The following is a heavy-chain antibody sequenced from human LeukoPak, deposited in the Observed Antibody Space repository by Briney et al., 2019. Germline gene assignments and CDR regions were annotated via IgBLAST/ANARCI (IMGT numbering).Heavy chain of an antibody. CDR2: ISPYKGKT. J-gene: IGHJ6*03. D-gene: IGHD6-13*01. CDR3: ARDLIAGWDYYYMDV. V-gene: IGHV1-18*01. Sequence: ASVKVSCKASGYSFTRYGISWVRQAPGQGLEWMGWISPYKGKTNYAQGFQGRVTMTTETSTRTAYMELRRLRSGGTHVYDFARDLIAGWDYYYMDVWGKGTTVTVSS. CDR1: GYSFTRYG.